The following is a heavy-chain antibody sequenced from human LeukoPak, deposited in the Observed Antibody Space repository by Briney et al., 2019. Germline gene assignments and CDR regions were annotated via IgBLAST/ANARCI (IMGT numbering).Heavy chain of an antibody. Sequence: KPSETLSLTCTVSGGSTASSSHYWGWIRQSPGKGLEWIAIMYYTGSTYYNPPLKSRVSISVDTSRNQFSLKRTSVTAADTAVYYCARHRIQPPVLMDVWGQGTTVTVSS. CDR3: ARHRIQPPVLMDV. CDR1: GGSTASSSHY. J-gene: IGHJ6*02. CDR2: MYYTGST. V-gene: IGHV4-39*01. D-gene: IGHD5-18*01.